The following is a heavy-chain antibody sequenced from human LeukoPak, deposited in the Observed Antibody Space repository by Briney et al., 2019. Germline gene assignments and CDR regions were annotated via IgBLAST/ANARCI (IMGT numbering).Heavy chain of an antibody. J-gene: IGHJ6*01. V-gene: IGHV3-74*01. CDR2: INSDGSST. Sequence: WXXWXRQAPGXXXXXVSHINSDGSSTTYADSVKXRXTISRDSAKNTLYLQMNRLRAEDTAVYYCXXXXXXXXXXXXXXXXXXXXVW. CDR1: W. CDR3: XXXXXXXXXXXXXXXXXXXXV.